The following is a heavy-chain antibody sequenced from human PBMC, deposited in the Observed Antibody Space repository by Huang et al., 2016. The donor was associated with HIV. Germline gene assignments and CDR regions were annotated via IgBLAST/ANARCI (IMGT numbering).Heavy chain of an antibody. V-gene: IGHV3-53*01. D-gene: IGHD1-26*01. CDR1: GFTVSSKY. J-gene: IGHJ4*02. CDR2: IYSDDST. CDR3: AAQWELRGGVDF. Sequence: EVQLVESGGGLIQPGGSLRLSCAASGFTVSSKYMSGVRQAPGRGLEWVSVIYSDDSTYVADAVKGRFTIYRDNSKNTLYLQMNSLRAEDTAVYYCAAQWELRGGVDFWGQGTLVTVSS.